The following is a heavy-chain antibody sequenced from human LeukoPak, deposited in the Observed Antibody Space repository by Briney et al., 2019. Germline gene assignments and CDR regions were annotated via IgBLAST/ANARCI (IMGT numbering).Heavy chain of an antibody. CDR1: GFTFSRYA. V-gene: IGHV3-30-3*01. D-gene: IGHD6-19*01. CDR2: ISYDGSNK. J-gene: IGHJ4*02. CDR3: ARDLLPGIAVAGPFDY. Sequence: GGSLRLSCAASGFTFSRYAMHWVRQAPGKGLEWVAVISYDGSNKHYADSVKGRFTISRDNSKNTLYLQMNSLRAEDTAVYYCARDLLPGIAVAGPFDYWGQGTLVTVSS.